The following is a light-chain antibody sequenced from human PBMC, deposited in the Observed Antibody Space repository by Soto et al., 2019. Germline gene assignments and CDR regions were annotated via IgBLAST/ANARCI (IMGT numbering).Light chain of an antibody. CDR3: QQYGSSPIT. Sequence: EVVLTQSPGTLSLSRGERATLSCRASERIYSSYLGWYQQKPGQAPRLLISGASSRATGIPDRFSGSGSATDFTLTISRLEPEDFALYYCQQYGSSPITFGQGTKVDIK. CDR1: ERIYSSY. V-gene: IGKV3-20*01. CDR2: GAS. J-gene: IGKJ1*01.